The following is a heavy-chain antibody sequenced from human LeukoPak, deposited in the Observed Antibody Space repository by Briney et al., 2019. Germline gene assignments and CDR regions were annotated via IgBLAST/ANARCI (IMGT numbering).Heavy chain of an antibody. V-gene: IGHV3-30*02. CDR3: ARDPAAANMEGVFLDY. CDR2: IRFDGSNN. CDR1: GFTFNSYG. Sequence: GGSLRLSCAASGFTFNSYGIHWVRQAPGKGLEWVAFIRFDGSNNYYADSVKGRFTISRDNSKNTLYLQMNSLRAEDTAVYYCARDPAAANMEGVFLDYWGQGTLVTVSS. D-gene: IGHD6-13*01. J-gene: IGHJ4*02.